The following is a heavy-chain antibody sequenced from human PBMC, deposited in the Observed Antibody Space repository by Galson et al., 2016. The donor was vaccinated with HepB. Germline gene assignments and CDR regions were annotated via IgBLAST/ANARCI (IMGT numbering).Heavy chain of an antibody. D-gene: IGHD2-15*01. J-gene: IGHJ1*01. CDR1: GGSVSSHNW. CDR3: ARLTTVVARLD. Sequence: ETLSLTCAVSGGSVSSHNWWSWVRQPPGKGLEWIGEVFHSGSTNYNPSLKSRVTISVDTSKNQFTLKLTSVTAADTAVYYCARLTTVVARLDWGQGTLVTVSS. CDR2: VFHSGST. V-gene: IGHV4-4*02.